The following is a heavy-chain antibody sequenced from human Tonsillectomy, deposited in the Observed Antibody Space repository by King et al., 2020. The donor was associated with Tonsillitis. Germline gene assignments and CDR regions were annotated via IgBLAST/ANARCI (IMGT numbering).Heavy chain of an antibody. CDR2: ISSSSYI. CDR1: GFTFSSYS. Sequence: VQLVESGGGLVKPGGSLRLSCAASGFTFSSYSMNWVRQAPGKGLEWVSSISSSSYIYYADSVKGRFTISRDNAKNSLYLQMNSLRAEDTAVYYCARDRGGVVVAAFDYWGQGTLVTVSS. CDR3: ARDRGGVVVAAFDY. V-gene: IGHV3-21*01. D-gene: IGHD2-15*01. J-gene: IGHJ4*02.